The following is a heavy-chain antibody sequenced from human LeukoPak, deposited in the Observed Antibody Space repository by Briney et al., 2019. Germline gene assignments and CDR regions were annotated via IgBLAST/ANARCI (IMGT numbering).Heavy chain of an antibody. V-gene: IGHV1-69*13. J-gene: IGHJ6*03. CDR3: ARGPPSVSYYYYYYMDV. CDR2: IIPIFDTA. D-gene: IGHD5/OR15-5a*01. Sequence: ASVKVSCKASGGTFSSYAISWVRQAPGQGLEWMGGIIPIFDTANYAQKFQGRVTITADESTSTAYMELSSLRSEDTAVYYCARGPPSVSYYYYYYMDVWGKGTTVTISS. CDR1: GGTFSSYA.